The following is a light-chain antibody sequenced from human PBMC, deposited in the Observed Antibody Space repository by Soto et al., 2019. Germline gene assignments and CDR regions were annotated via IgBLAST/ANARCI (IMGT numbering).Light chain of an antibody. J-gene: IGLJ1*01. CDR1: SSDVGNYNL. Sequence: QSALTQPASVSGSPGQSITISCTGTSSDVGNYNLVSWYQQHPGKAPKLMIYDVSKRPSGVSNHFSGSKSGNTASLTISGLQADDEADYYCCSYAGDSYVFGTGTKVTVL. CDR2: DVS. V-gene: IGLV2-23*02. CDR3: CSYAGDSYV.